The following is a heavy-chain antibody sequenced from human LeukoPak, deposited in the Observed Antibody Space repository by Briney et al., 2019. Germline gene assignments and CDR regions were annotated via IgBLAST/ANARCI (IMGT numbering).Heavy chain of an antibody. CDR1: GYTFTRDG. Sequence: SVKVSSMASGYTFTRDGICRVGRAPGQGLEWMGWISAYNGNTNYAQKLQGRVTMTTDRSTSTAYMELRSLRSGDTAVYYCARDTDTLSSSDVWGQGTTVTVSS. V-gene: IGHV1-18*01. J-gene: IGHJ6*02. D-gene: IGHD6-13*01. CDR2: ISAYNGNT. CDR3: ARDTDTLSSSDV.